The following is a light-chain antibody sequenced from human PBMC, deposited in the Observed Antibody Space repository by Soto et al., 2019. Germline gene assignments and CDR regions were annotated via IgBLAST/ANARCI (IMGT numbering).Light chain of an antibody. CDR2: GAS. Sequence: EIVMTQSPATLSVSPGERATLSCRASQSVSSHLAWYQQKPGQAPRLLIYGASTRATGIPDRFSGSGSGTDFTLTISRLEPEDSAVYYCQQYSYSPPWTFGQGTKVEI. J-gene: IGKJ1*01. CDR3: QQYSYSPPWT. V-gene: IGKV3D-15*01. CDR1: QSVSSH.